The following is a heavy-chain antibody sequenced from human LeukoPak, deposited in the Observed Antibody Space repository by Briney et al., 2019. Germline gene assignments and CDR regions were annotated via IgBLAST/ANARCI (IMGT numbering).Heavy chain of an antibody. CDR3: ARVIGDYSYYFDY. V-gene: IGHV4-30-4*01. Sequence: SETLSLTCTVSGGSISSGDYYWSWLRQPPGKGLEWIGYIYYSGSTYYNPSLKSRVTISVDTSKNQFSLKLSSVTAADTAVYYCARVIGDYSYYFDYWGQGTLVAVSS. D-gene: IGHD4-17*01. J-gene: IGHJ4*02. CDR2: IYYSGST. CDR1: GGSISSGDYY.